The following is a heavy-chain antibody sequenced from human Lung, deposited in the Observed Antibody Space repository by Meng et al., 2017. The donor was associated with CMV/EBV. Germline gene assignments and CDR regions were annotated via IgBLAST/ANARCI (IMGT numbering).Heavy chain of an antibody. D-gene: IGHD3-22*01. CDR2: ISTYNGYT. CDR3: ARDGHYDSNGDYDIDY. J-gene: IGHJ4*02. Sequence: VQLVQSGASVKTPGASVHVYCKTSGYTFTSYGIHWVRQAPGQGLEWMAWISTYNGYTDYLERFQGRVTLTTDTSTSTVHMELRSLRSDDTAVYYCARDGHYDSNGDYDIDYWGQGTLVTVSS. CDR1: GYTFTSYG. V-gene: IGHV1-18*01.